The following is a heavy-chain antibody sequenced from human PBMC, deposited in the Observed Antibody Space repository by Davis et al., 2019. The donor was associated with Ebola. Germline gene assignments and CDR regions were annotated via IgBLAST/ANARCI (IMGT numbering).Heavy chain of an antibody. CDR3: AREGKVRDYYDSSGRWFDP. V-gene: IGHV1-2*02. CDR1: GYTFTGYY. CDR2: INPNSGGT. Sequence: ASVKVSCKASGYTFTGYYMHWVRQAPGQGLEWMGWINPNSGGTNYAQKFQGRVTMTRDTSISTAYMELSSLRSEDTAVYYCAREGKVRDYYDSSGRWFDPWGQGTLVTVSS. J-gene: IGHJ5*02. D-gene: IGHD3-22*01.